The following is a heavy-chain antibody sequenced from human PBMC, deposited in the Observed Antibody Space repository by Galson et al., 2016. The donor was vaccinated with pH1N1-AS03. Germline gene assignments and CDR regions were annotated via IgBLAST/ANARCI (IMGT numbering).Heavy chain of an antibody. D-gene: IGHD6-13*01. J-gene: IGHJ4*02. Sequence: SLRLSCAASGFTFSSYAMHWVRQAPGKGLEYVSAIRGNGYSTYYATSVKGRFTISRDNSKSTLFLQMGSLRPEDRAVYYCARGPVSYSNYWFPPPDFWGQGTLVTVSS. V-gene: IGHV3-64*01. CDR2: IRGNGYST. CDR3: ARGPVSYSNYWFPPPDF. CDR1: GFTFSSYA.